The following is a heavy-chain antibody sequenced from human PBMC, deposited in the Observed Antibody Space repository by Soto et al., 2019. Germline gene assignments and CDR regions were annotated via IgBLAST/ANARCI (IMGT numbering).Heavy chain of an antibody. D-gene: IGHD2-15*01. J-gene: IGHJ6*02. CDR1: GGTFSSYA. CDR2: IIPSFGTA. Sequence: QVQLVQSGAEVKKPGSSVKVSCKASGGTFSSYAISWVRQAPGQGLEWMGGIIPSFGTANCAQKFQGRFTITADESTSTAYMELSSLRSSDTAVYYCASSPAYYYYGMDVWCQGTTVTVSS. V-gene: IGHV1-69*12. CDR3: ASSPAYYYYGMDV.